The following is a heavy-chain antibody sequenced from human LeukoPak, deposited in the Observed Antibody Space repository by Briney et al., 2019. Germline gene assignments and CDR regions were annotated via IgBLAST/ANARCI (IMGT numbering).Heavy chain of an antibody. V-gene: IGHV4-59*12. J-gene: IGHJ5*02. Sequence: SETLSLTCTVSGGSISSYYWSWIRQLPGKGLEWIGYIYYSGSTNYNPSLKSRVTISIDTSKNQFSLKLSSVTAADTAVYYCARRGPPRTMLRGVKSGWFDPWGQGTLVTVSS. D-gene: IGHD3-10*01. CDR2: IYYSGST. CDR1: GGSISSYY. CDR3: ARRGPPRTMLRGVKSGWFDP.